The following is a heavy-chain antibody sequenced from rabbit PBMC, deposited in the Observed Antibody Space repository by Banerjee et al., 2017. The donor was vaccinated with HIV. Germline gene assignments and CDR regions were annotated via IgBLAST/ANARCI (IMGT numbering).Heavy chain of an antibody. Sequence: QEQLEESGGDLVKPEGSLTLTCTASGFSFSSSYWICWVRQAPGKGLEWIACIGTGSGTTYYATWAKGRFTISKTSSTTVTLQLNSLTAADTATYFCARGTSSSGYYMGLWGPGTLVTVS. CDR3: ARGTSSSGYYMGL. D-gene: IGHD1-1*01. CDR1: GFSFSSSYW. J-gene: IGHJ4*01. CDR2: IGTGSGTT. V-gene: IGHV1S45*01.